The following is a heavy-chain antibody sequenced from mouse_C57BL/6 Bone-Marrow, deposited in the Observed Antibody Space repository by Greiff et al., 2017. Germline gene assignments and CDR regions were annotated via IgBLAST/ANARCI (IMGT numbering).Heavy chain of an antibody. CDR3: TGGGVAY. J-gene: IGHJ3*01. CDR2: IRLKSDNYAT. CDR1: GFTFSNYW. Sequence: EVKVEESGGGLVQPGGSMKLSCVASGFTFSNYWMNWVRQSPEKGLEWVAQIRLKSDNYATHYAESVKGRFTISRDDSKSSVYLQMNNLRAEDTGIYYCTGGGVAYWGQGTLVTVSA. V-gene: IGHV6-3*01.